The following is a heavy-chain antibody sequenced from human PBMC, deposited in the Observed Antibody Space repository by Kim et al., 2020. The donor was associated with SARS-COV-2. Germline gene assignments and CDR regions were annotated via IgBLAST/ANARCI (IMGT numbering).Heavy chain of an antibody. CDR2: ISGSGGST. CDR3: AKDFGYDAGCSGGSCYSPDY. CDR1: GFTFSSYA. Sequence: GGSLRLSCAASGFTFSSYAMSWVRQAPGKGLEWVSAISGSGGSTYYADSVKGRFTISRDNSKNTLYLQMNSLRAEDTAVYYCAKDFGYDAGCSGGSCYSPDYWGQGTLVTVSS. V-gene: IGHV3-23*01. J-gene: IGHJ4*02. D-gene: IGHD2-15*01.